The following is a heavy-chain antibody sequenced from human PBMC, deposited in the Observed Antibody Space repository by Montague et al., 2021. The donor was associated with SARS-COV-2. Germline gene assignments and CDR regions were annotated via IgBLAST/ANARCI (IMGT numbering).Heavy chain of an antibody. J-gene: IGHJ5*02. V-gene: IGHV2-5*02. CDR1: GFSLTTRGVG. Sequence: PALVKPTQTLTLTCTFSGFSLTTRGVGVGWIRQPPGKALEWLALIYWDDAKHYSPSLKSRLTITKDTSKNQVVLTMTNMDPVDTATYYCAHKLYGINRRRFDPWGKGTLVTVSS. D-gene: IGHD1-14*01. CDR3: AHKLYGINRRRFDP. CDR2: IYWDDAK.